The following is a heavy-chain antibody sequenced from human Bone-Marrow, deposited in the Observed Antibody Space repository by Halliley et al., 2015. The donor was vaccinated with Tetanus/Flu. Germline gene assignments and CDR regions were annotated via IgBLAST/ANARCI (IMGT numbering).Heavy chain of an antibody. V-gene: IGHV5-51*01. Sequence: VQLVQSGAEVRKPGESLKISCKGSGYSFSTYWIGWVRQTPAKGLEWMGFIYPDDSDTRYSPSFQGQVTISADKSINTAYLQWSGLKASDNAIYYCAGHASGFGGPIMIDYWGLGTRVTVSS. CDR1: GYSFSTYW. J-gene: IGHJ4*02. CDR2: IYPDDSDT. CDR3: AGHASGFGGPIMIDY. D-gene: IGHD3-16*01.